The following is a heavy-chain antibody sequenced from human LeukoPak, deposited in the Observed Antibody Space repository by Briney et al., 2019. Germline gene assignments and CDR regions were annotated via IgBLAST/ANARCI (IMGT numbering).Heavy chain of an antibody. CDR3: ATTGIAGATSDYYYGMDV. V-gene: IGHV1-69*01. Sequence: SVKVSCKASGGTFSSYAISWVRQAPGQGLEWMGGIISIFGTANYAQKFQGRVTITADESTSTAYMELSSLRSEDTAVYYCATTGIAGATSDYYYGMDVWGQGTTVTVSS. D-gene: IGHD1-26*01. J-gene: IGHJ6*02. CDR1: GGTFSSYA. CDR2: IISIFGTA.